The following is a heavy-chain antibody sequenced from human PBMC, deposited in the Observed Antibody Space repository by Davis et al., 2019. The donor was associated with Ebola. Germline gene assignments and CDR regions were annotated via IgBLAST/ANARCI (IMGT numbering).Heavy chain of an antibody. CDR1: GFTFSSYA. V-gene: IGHV3-23*01. J-gene: IGHJ4*02. D-gene: IGHD6-19*01. CDR2: ISGSGGST. Sequence: GGSLRLSCAASGFTFSSYAMSWVRQAPGKGLEWVSAISGSGGSTYYADSVKGRFTISRDNAKNSLYLQMNSLRAEDTAVYYCARDILYSSGWYDYWGQGTLVTVSS. CDR3: ARDILYSSGWYDY.